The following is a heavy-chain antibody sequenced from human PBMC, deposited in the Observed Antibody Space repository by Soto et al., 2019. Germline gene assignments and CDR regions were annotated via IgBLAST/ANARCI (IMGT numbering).Heavy chain of an antibody. CDR1: GYTFTSYA. J-gene: IGHJ4*02. CDR2: INTGKGYT. Sequence: QVQLVQSGAEVRKPGTSVKVSCKASGYTFTSYAMHWVRQAPGQRLEWMGWINTGKGYTEYSQRFQGRVTITRDTSASTAYMEVSSLKSEDTAVYFCARGVCSGGGCYSFYFDYWGQGTLVTVSS. CDR3: ARGVCSGGGCYSFYFDY. V-gene: IGHV1-3*04. D-gene: IGHD2-15*01.